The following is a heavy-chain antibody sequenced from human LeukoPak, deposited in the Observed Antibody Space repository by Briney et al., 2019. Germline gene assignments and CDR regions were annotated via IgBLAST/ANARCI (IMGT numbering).Heavy chain of an antibody. CDR1: GGSMSSYY. D-gene: IGHD4-17*01. Sequence: KPSETLSLTCTVSGGSMSSYYWSWIRQPPGEGLEWIGYINYSGSTTSNPSLRSRVTMSVDTSKNQFSLKLTSVTAADTAVYHCARGANYGDYGLDAFDVWGQGTMVTVSS. J-gene: IGHJ3*01. V-gene: IGHV4-59*01. CDR2: INYSGST. CDR3: ARGANYGDYGLDAFDV.